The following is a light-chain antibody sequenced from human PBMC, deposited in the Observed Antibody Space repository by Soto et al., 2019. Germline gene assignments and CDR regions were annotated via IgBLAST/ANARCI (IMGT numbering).Light chain of an antibody. Sequence: EIVLTQSPATLYLSPRETATLSCRASQSVSNFLAWYQQKPGQAPRLLIADASNRATGIPGRFSGSGSGTDFNLSISSLEPEDFAVYYCQQRSNWPWTFGKGTKVEIK. CDR3: QQRSNWPWT. CDR2: DAS. CDR1: QSVSNF. V-gene: IGKV3-11*01. J-gene: IGKJ1*01.